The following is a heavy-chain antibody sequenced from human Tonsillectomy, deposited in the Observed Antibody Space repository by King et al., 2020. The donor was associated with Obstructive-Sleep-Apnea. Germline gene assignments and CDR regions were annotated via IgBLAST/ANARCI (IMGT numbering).Heavy chain of an antibody. CDR3: ARTGSGWYADAFDI. CDR1: GGSISSYY. V-gene: IGHV4-59*01. Sequence: QLQESGPGLVKPSETLSLTCTVSGGSISSYYWSWIRPPPGKGLEWIGYIYYSGSTNYNPSLKSRVTISVDTSKNQFSLKLSSVTAADTAVYYCARTGSGWYADAFDIWGQGTMVTVSS. D-gene: IGHD6-19*01. J-gene: IGHJ3*02. CDR2: IYYSGST.